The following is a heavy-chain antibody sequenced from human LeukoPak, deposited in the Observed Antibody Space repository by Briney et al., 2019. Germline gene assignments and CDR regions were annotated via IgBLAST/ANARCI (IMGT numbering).Heavy chain of an antibody. Sequence: SETLSLTCTVSGGSISSYYWSWIRQPAGKGLKWMGRIYTRGSTNYNPSLKSRVTISVDTSKNQFSLKLSSVTAADTAVYYCARDTTPPGYSYGRRYFDYWGQGTLVTVSS. CDR3: ARDTTPPGYSYGRRYFDY. CDR2: IYTRGST. V-gene: IGHV4-4*07. CDR1: GGSISSYY. J-gene: IGHJ4*02. D-gene: IGHD5-18*01.